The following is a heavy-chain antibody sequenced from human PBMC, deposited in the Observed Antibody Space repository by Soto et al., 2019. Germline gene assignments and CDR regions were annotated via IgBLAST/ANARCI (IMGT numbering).Heavy chain of an antibody. V-gene: IGHV4-39*01. D-gene: IGHD2-2*01. CDR1: GGSISSSSYS. Sequence: XETLSLTCTIAGGSISSSSYSWGWVRQPPGKGLEWIGNIHYTGSTYFNPSLKSRVTISVDMARNQFSLKLTSVTAADTAVYYCARLVSSTVYFDSWGQGTRVTVSS. CDR3: ARLVSSTVYFDS. J-gene: IGHJ4*02. CDR2: IHYTGST.